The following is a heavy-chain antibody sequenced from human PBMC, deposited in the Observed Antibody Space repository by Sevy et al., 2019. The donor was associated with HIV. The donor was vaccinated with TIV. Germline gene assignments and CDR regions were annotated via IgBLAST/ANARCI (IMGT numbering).Heavy chain of an antibody. J-gene: IGHJ5*02. V-gene: IGHV4-59*01. Sequence: SETLSLTCTVSGDSISNYFWSWIRQPPGKELEWIGYIYYSGSTNYNPSLKNRVTISVDTSKNQFSLRLNSVTAADTAVYYCARDYYDNRPRGFDPWGQGTLVTVSS. CDR3: ARDYYDNRPRGFDP. CDR2: IYYSGST. CDR1: GDSISNYF. D-gene: IGHD3-22*01.